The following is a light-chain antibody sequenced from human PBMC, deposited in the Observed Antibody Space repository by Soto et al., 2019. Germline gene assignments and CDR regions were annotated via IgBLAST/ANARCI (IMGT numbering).Light chain of an antibody. V-gene: IGKV3-15*01. CDR2: GAS. Sequence: EIVMTQSPATLSVSPGERATLSCRARQSVSSNLAWYQQKPGQAPRLLIYGASTRATGIPARCSGSGSGTEFTLTISSLQSEDFAVYYCQQYNNWPPMAFGQGTKVEIK. CDR1: QSVSSN. J-gene: IGKJ1*01. CDR3: QQYNNWPPMA.